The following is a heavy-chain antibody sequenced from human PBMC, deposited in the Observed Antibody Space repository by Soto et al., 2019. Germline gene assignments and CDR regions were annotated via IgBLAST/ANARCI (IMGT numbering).Heavy chain of an antibody. V-gene: IGHV3-30*18. CDR1: GFTFSSYG. J-gene: IGHJ4*02. Sequence: SLRLSCAASGFTFSSYGMHWVRQAPGKGLEWVAVISKDGSTKYDADSVKGRFTISRDNSKNTLYLQMNSLRAEDTAVYYCAKETHSSGYGGYFEYWGQGTLVTVSS. CDR3: AKETHSSGYGGYFEY. CDR2: ISKDGSTK. D-gene: IGHD3-22*01.